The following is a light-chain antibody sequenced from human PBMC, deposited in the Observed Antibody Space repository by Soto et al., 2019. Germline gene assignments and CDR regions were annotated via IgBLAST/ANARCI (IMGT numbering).Light chain of an antibody. CDR3: GSYTSTSTLYV. Sequence: QSVLTQPASVSGSPGQSITISCTGTTSDIGGYNYVSWYQHHPGKAPKLMIYEVSSRPSGVSNRFSGSKSGNTASLTISGLQAEDEADYFCGSYTSTSTLYVFGSGTKVTVL. CDR2: EVS. CDR1: TSDIGGYNY. J-gene: IGLJ1*01. V-gene: IGLV2-14*01.